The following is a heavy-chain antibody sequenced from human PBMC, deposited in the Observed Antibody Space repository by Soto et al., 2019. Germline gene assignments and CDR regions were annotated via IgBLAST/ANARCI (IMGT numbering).Heavy chain of an antibody. CDR3: ARSVSFRYQLLKRGMDV. CDR2: IIPIFATA. J-gene: IGHJ6*02. V-gene: IGHV1-69*01. Sequence: QVQLVQFGAEVKKPGSSVKVSCKASGGTFSSYAISWVRQAPGQGLEWMGGIIPIFATANYAQKFQGRVMITVDESTSTAYMELSSLRSEVTAVYYCARSVSFRYQLLKRGMDVWGQGTTVTVSS. CDR1: GGTFSSYA. D-gene: IGHD2-2*01.